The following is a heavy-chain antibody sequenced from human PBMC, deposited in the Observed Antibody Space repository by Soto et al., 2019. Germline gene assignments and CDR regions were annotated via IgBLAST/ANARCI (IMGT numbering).Heavy chain of an antibody. V-gene: IGHV3-21*01. Sequence: LRLSCVASGFTFSNYNMNLVRQAPGKGLEWVSHISGTGVYIHYADAVKGRFTISRDNAKSSVYLQMNSLRAEDTAVYYCAREGALKPFSSWGQGALVTVSS. CDR3: AREGALKPFSS. J-gene: IGHJ5*02. CDR1: GFTFSNYN. CDR2: ISGTGVYI.